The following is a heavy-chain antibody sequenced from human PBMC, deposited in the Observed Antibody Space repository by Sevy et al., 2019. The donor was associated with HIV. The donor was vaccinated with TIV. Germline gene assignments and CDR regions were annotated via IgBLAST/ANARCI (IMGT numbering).Heavy chain of an antibody. D-gene: IGHD2-8*02. V-gene: IGHV3-23*01. CDR1: GFPFSSYA. CDR3: AKRRVQSGLSGGGANYGMDV. J-gene: IGHJ6*02. CDR2: LIGGGRRT. Sequence: GGSLRLSCAASGFPFSSYAMSWVRQAPGMGLEWVSTLIGGGRRTYYADSVTGRFIISRDNSRNTLYLQMNSLRAEDTAIYYCAKRRVQSGLSGGGANYGMDVCGRRTTVTVSS.